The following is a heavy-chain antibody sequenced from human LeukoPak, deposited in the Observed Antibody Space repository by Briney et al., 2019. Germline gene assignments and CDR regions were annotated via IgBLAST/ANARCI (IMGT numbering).Heavy chain of an antibody. CDR1: GGSFSDYY. V-gene: IGHV4-34*01. Sequence: SETLSLTCAVYGGSFSDYYWSWIRQPPGKGLEWIGEINHSGSTTNYNPSLKNRVTISVDTSKKQFSLKLSSVTAADTAVYYCARGRRIVGATSFDYWGQGTLITVSS. J-gene: IGHJ4*02. CDR3: ARGRRIVGATSFDY. CDR2: INHSGSTT. D-gene: IGHD1-26*01.